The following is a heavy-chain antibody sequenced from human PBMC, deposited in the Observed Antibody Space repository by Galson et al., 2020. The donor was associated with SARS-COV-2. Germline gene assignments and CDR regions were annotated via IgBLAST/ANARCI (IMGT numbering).Heavy chain of an antibody. CDR2: LNPNTGAT. CDR1: GYTFTDLY. J-gene: IGHJ5*02. Sequence: ASVKVSCKASGYTFTDLYIHWVRQAPGQGLEWMGWLNPNTGATNYARKFQGRVTMTRDTSISTAYIELTSLTSDDTAVYYCARVSIPMPLGWFDHWGPGTQVTVSS. D-gene: IGHD2-2*01. V-gene: IGHV1-2*02. CDR3: ARVSIPMPLGWFDH.